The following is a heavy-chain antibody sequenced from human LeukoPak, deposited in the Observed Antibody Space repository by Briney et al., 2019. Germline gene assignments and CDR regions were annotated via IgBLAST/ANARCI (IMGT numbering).Heavy chain of an antibody. V-gene: IGHV1-46*01. Sequence: ASVRVSCTASGYTFTSYYMHWVRQAPGQGLEWMGIINPSGGSTNYAQKFQGRITMTRDTSTSTVYMELSSLRSEDTAVYYCAREGRRDGYNSNWFDPWGQGTLVTVSS. J-gene: IGHJ5*02. D-gene: IGHD5-24*01. CDR2: INPSGGST. CDR1: GYTFTSYY. CDR3: AREGRRDGYNSNWFDP.